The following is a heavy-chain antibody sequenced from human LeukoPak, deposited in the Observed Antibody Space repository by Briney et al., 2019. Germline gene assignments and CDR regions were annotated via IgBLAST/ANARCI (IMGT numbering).Heavy chain of an antibody. CDR3: AKDHYWSIDY. J-gene: IGHJ4*02. Sequence: GGSLRLSCAAPGFDFSSNWMHWVRHAPGQGLVWVSRIKGDGISTNYADSVKGRFTISRDIAKNTLYLQMNSLRAEDTGVYYCAKDHYWSIDYWGRGTLVTVSS. D-gene: IGHD3-3*01. CDR1: GFDFSSNW. CDR2: IKGDGIST. V-gene: IGHV3-74*01.